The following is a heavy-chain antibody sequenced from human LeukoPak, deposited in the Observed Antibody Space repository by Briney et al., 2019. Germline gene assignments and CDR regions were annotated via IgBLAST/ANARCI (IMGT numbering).Heavy chain of an antibody. Sequence: GGSLRLSCAASGFTFSSYAMHWVRQAPGKGLEWVAVISYDGSNKYYADSVKGRFTISRDNSKNTLYLQMNSLRAEDTAVYYCAREMQQLVLDYWGQGTLVTVSS. CDR1: GFTFSSYA. D-gene: IGHD6-13*01. CDR3: AREMQQLVLDY. CDR2: ISYDGSNK. V-gene: IGHV3-30-3*01. J-gene: IGHJ4*02.